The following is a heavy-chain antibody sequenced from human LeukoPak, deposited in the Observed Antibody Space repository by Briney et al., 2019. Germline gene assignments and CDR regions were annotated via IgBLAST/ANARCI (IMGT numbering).Heavy chain of an antibody. CDR2: IKQDGSAK. D-gene: IGHD5-12*01. CDR3: ARVEASGDDYAVFNC. J-gene: IGHJ4*02. CDR1: GFTFNRYW. V-gene: IGHV3-7*01. Sequence: PGGSLRLSCAASGFTFNRYWMSWVRQAPGKELQWVANIKQDGSAKYYVDSVKGRFTISRENAKNSLYLQMNSLRAEDTAVYYCARVEASGDDYAVFNCSGQGSLVTAS.